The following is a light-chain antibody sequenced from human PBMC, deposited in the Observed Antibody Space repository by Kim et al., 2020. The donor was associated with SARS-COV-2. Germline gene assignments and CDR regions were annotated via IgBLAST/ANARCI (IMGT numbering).Light chain of an antibody. CDR3: QVWDSSSDHPGV. CDR2: YDS. V-gene: IGLV3-21*04. CDR1: NIGSKS. Sequence: PGKTARITCGGKNIGSKSVHWYQQKPGQAPVLVIYYDSDRPSGIPERFSGSISGNTATLTISRVEAGDEADYYCQVWDSSSDHPGVFGTGTKVTVL. J-gene: IGLJ1*01.